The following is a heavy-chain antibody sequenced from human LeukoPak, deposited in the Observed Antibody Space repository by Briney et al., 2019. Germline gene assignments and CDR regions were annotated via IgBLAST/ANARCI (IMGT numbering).Heavy chain of an antibody. CDR2: ISGSGGST. Sequence: GGSLRLSCAASGFTFSSYAMSWVRQAPGKGLEWVSAISGSGGSTYYADSVKGRFTISRDNSKNTLCLQMNSLRAEDTAVYYCAKGGLVVVDYGMDVWGQGTTVTVSS. D-gene: IGHD2-15*01. CDR3: AKGGLVVVDYGMDV. CDR1: GFTFSSYA. V-gene: IGHV3-23*01. J-gene: IGHJ6*02.